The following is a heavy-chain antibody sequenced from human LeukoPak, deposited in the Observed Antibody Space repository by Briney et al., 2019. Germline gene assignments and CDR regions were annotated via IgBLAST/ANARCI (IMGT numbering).Heavy chain of an antibody. J-gene: IGHJ4*02. CDR1: GFTFDDYA. Sequence: QSGGSLRLSCAASGFTFDDYAMPWVRQAPGKGLEWVSGISWNSGSIGYADSVKGRFTISRDNAKNSLYLQMNSLRAEDTALYYCAKVHDSSGYLDYWGQGTLVTVSS. CDR2: ISWNSGSI. CDR3: AKVHDSSGYLDY. D-gene: IGHD3-22*01. V-gene: IGHV3-9*01.